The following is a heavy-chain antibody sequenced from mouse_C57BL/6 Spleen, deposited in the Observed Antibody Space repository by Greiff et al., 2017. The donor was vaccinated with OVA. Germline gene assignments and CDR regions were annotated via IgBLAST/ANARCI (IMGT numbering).Heavy chain of an antibody. CDR3: ARATTVVAFDY. CDR1: GFTFSDYY. V-gene: IGHV5-16*01. Sequence: VQLKESEGGLVQPGSSMKLSCTASGFTFSDYYMAWVRQVPEKGLEWVANINYDGSSTYYLDSLKSRFIISRDNAKNILYLRMSSLKSEDTATYYCARATTVVAFDYWGQGTTLTVSS. CDR2: INYDGSST. J-gene: IGHJ2*01. D-gene: IGHD1-1*01.